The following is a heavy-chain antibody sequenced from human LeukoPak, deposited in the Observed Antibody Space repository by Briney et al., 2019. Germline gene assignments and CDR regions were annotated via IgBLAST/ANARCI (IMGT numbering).Heavy chain of an antibody. Sequence: SETLSLTCTVSGGSISSGSYYWSWIRQPAGKGLEWIGRIYTSGSTNYNPSLKSRVTISVDTSKNQFSLKLSSVTAADTAVYYCARAMLGAPDAFDIWGQGTMVTVSS. J-gene: IGHJ3*02. CDR1: GGSISSGSYY. CDR3: ARAMLGAPDAFDI. D-gene: IGHD3-10*02. V-gene: IGHV4-61*02. CDR2: IYTSGST.